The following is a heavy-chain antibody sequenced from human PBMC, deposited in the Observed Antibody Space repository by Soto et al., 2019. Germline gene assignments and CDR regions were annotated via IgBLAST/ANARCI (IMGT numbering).Heavy chain of an antibody. CDR2: IWYDGSNK. CDR3: ARGAKGLVATKNYYYYYYMDV. CDR1: GFTFSSYG. D-gene: IGHD5-12*01. Sequence: GGSLRLSCAASGFTFSSYGMHWVRQAPGKGLEWVAVIWYDGSNKYYADSVKGRFTISRDNSKNTLYLQMNSLRAEDTAVYYCARGAKGLVATKNYYYYYYMDVWGKGTTVTVSS. J-gene: IGHJ6*03. V-gene: IGHV3-33*01.